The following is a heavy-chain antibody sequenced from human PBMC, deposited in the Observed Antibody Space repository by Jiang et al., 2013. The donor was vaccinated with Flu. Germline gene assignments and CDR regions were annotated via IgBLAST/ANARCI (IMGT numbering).Heavy chain of an antibody. Sequence: EWLALIDWDDDKYYSTSLKTRLTISKDTSKNQVVLTMTNMDPVDTATYYCARSVGIAVAGPDYWGQGTLATVSS. CDR2: IDWDDDK. D-gene: IGHD6-19*01. V-gene: IGHV2-70*01. CDR3: ARSVGIAVAGPDY. J-gene: IGHJ4*02.